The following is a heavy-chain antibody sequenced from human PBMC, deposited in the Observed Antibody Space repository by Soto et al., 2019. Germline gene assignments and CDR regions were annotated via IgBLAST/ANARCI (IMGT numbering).Heavy chain of an antibody. CDR1: GDSVSSNSVG. V-gene: IGHV6-1*01. J-gene: IGHJ3*02. CDR2: TYYKSKWYN. Sequence: SQTLSLPCAISGDSVSSNSVGWHWIRQSPSRGLEWLGRTYYKSKWYNDYAVSVKSRVNINPDTSKNQFSLQLNSVTPEDTAVYYCARATLAKRAYDIWGQGPMVNVSS. CDR3: ARATLAKRAYDI. D-gene: IGHD1-1*01.